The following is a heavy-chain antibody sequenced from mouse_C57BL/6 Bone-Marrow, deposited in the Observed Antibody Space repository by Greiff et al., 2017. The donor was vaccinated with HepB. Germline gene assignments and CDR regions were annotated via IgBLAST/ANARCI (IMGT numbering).Heavy chain of an antibody. CDR2: IRNKANNHAT. J-gene: IGHJ2*01. Sequence: EVQLVESGGGLVQPGGSMKLSCAASGFTFSDAWMDWVRQSPEKGLEWVAEIRNKANNHATYYAESVKGRFTISRDDSKSSVYLQMNSLRAEDTGIYYCTRNYSNYPHFDYWGQGTTLTVSS. CDR3: TRNYSNYPHFDY. CDR1: GFTFSDAW. V-gene: IGHV6-6*01. D-gene: IGHD2-5*01.